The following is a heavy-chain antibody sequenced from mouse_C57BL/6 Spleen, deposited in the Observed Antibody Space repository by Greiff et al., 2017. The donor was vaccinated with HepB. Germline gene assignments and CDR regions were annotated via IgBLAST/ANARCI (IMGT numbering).Heavy chain of an antibody. V-gene: IGHV1-72*01. CDR3: ARHYYGSSYCFDY. D-gene: IGHD1-1*01. J-gene: IGHJ2*01. CDR1: GYTFTSYW. CDR2: IDPNSGGT. Sequence: QVHVKQPGAELVKPGASVKLSCKASGYTFTSYWMHWVKQRPGRGLEWIGRIDPNSGGTKYNEKFKSKATLTVDKPSSTAYMQLSSLTSEDSAVYYCARHYYGSSYCFDYWGQGTTLTVSS.